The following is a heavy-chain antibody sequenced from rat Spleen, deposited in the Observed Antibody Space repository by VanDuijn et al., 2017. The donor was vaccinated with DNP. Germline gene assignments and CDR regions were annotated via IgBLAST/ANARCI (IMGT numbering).Heavy chain of an antibody. V-gene: IGHV5-22*01. J-gene: IGHJ2*01. Sequence: EVQLVESGGGLVQPGRSLKLSCAASGFTFSDYYMAWVRQAPTKGLEWVAYISYDGGSTYYGDSVKGRFTISRDNAKSTLYLQMNSLRSEDMATYYCARQGFYSTPFDYWGQGVMVTVSS. CDR2: ISYDGGST. CDR3: ARQGFYSTPFDY. CDR1: GFTFSDYY. D-gene: IGHD1-2*01.